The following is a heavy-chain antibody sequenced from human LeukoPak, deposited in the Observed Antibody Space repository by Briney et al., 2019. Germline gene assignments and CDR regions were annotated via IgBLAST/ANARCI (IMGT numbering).Heavy chain of an antibody. CDR3: AKAFGGDLYTQTLFFDY. Sequence: ASVKVSCKASGYTFTSYGISWVRQAPGQGLEWMGWINPNSGGTNYAQKFQGRVTMTRDTSISTAYMELSRLRSDDTAVYYCAKAFGGDLYTQTLFFDYWGQGTLVTVSS. J-gene: IGHJ4*02. CDR1: GYTFTSYG. V-gene: IGHV1-2*02. CDR2: INPNSGGT. D-gene: IGHD2-21*02.